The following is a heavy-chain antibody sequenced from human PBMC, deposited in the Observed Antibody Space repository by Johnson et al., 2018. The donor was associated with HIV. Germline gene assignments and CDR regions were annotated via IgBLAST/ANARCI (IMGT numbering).Heavy chain of an antibody. CDR1: GFNFDDSA. Sequence: VQLVESGGGLVQPGRSLRLSCAASGFNFDDSAMHWVRQAPGKGLVWVSGTCWNSGITYYANSVKDRFTISRDISKNTLYLEMNIMRAEDTAVYYCARGLYGILILVDAFDIWGQGTMVTVSS. D-gene: IGHD4-17*01. CDR3: ARGLYGILILVDAFDI. CDR2: TCWNSGIT. J-gene: IGHJ3*02. V-gene: IGHV3-9*01.